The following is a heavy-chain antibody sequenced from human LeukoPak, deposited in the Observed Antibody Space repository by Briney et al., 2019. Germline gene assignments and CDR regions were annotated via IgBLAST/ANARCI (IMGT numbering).Heavy chain of an antibody. D-gene: IGHD3-22*01. J-gene: IGHJ3*02. Sequence: PGGSLRLSCAASGFTFGIYTMHWVRQAPGKELECVSGIGGNGRFTYYAKSVKGRFTISRDNSKNTLYLQMGSLRVEDTAVYYCAKEGHSTGYCGAFDMWGQGTLVTVSS. CDR3: AKEGHSTGYCGAFDM. CDR2: IGGNGRFT. V-gene: IGHV3-64*01. CDR1: GFTFGIYT.